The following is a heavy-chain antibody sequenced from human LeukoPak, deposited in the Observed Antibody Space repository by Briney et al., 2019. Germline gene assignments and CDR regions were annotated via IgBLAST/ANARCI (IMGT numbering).Heavy chain of an antibody. CDR3: ARQISRRFDP. J-gene: IGHJ5*02. Sequence: SETLSLTCAVSGYSISSGYYWGWIQQPPGKGLEGIGSIYHSGSTYYNPSLKSRFTTAVDTSKHQSYLKLSSVTAAYTAVYYCARQISRRFDPWGQGTLVTVSS. D-gene: IGHD1-14*01. V-gene: IGHV4-38-2*01. CDR2: IYHSGST. CDR1: GYSISSGYY.